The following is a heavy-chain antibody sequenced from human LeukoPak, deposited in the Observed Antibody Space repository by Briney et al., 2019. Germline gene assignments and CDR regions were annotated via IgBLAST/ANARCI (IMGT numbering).Heavy chain of an antibody. CDR3: AKAYYDPSGYSYYIDY. CDR1: GFPFSAYS. V-gene: IGHV3-21*01. CDR2: ISGSSSYV. J-gene: IGHJ4*02. D-gene: IGHD3-22*01. Sequence: GGSLRLSCAASGFPFSAYSMNWIRQAPGKGLEWVSSISGSSSYVYYADSVKGRFTISRDNAKNSLYLHMNSLRAEDTAVYYCAKAYYDPSGYSYYIDYWGQGILVTVSS.